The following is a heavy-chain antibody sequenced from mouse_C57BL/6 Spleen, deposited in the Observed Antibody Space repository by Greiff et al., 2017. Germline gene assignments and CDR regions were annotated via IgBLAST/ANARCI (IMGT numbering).Heavy chain of an antibody. CDR2: IDPNSGGP. CDR3: ARETTVVAGDFDY. D-gene: IGHD1-1*01. Sequence: QVPLQQPGAELVKPWASVKLSCKASGSPFTSYWMHWLTQRPGRGLEWIGRIDPNSGGPKYNEKFKSKATLTVDKPSSTAYMQLSSLTSEDSAVYYCARETTVVAGDFDYWGQGTTLTVSS. V-gene: IGHV1-72*01. CDR1: GSPFTSYW. J-gene: IGHJ2*01.